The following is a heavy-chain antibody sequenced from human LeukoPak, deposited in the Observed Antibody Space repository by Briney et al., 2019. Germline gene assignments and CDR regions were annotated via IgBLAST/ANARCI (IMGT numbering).Heavy chain of an antibody. V-gene: IGHV3-23*01. CDR2: ISGSDLNT. Sequence: GGSLRLSCAASGFTFSNYAMSWVRQAPGKGLEWVSSISGSDLNTFYADSVKGRFTISRDNSRNILYLQMNSLRDEDMAVYHCAKDLHSSSWYRDAFDIWGQGTTVTVSS. D-gene: IGHD6-13*01. J-gene: IGHJ3*02. CDR3: AKDLHSSSWYRDAFDI. CDR1: GFTFSNYA.